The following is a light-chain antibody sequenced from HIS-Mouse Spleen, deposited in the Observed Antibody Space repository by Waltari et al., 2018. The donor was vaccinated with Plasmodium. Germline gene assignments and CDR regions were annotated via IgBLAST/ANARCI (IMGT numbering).Light chain of an antibody. CDR3: NSRDSSGNHLV. J-gene: IGLJ2*01. CDR2: GKN. CDR1: SLRSYY. V-gene: IGLV3-19*01. Sequence: SSELTQHPAVSVALGPTVRITCQGDSLRSYYASWYQQKPGQAPVLVIYGKNNRPSGIPDRFSGSSSGNTASLTITGAQAEDEADYYCNSRDSSGNHLVFGGGTKLTVL.